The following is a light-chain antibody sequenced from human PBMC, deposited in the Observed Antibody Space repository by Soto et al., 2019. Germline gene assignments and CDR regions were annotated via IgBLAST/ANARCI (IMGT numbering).Light chain of an antibody. J-gene: IGLJ2*01. CDR3: TSYTSSTTLV. CDR2: EVS. CDR1: SSDVGGYNY. V-gene: IGLV2-14*01. Sequence: QSVLTQPASVSGSPGQSITISCTGTSSDVGGYNYVSWYQQHPGKAPKLMIYEVSNRPSGVSNPFSGSKSGNTASLTISRLQAEDEADYDCTSYTSSTTLVFGGGTKLTVL.